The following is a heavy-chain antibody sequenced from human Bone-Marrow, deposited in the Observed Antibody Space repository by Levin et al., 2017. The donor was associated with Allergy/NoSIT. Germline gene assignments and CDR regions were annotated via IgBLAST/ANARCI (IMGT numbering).Heavy chain of an antibody. CDR3: ARHDNYGSGSYVENWFDP. CDR2: IYYSGST. Sequence: SETLSLTCTVSGGSISSSSYYWGWIRQPPGKGLEWIGSIYYSGSTYYNPSLKSRVTISVDTSKNRFSLKLSSVTAADTAVYYCARHDNYGSGSYVENWFDPWGQGTLVTVSS. J-gene: IGHJ5*02. V-gene: IGHV4-39*01. CDR1: GGSISSSSYY. D-gene: IGHD3-10*01.